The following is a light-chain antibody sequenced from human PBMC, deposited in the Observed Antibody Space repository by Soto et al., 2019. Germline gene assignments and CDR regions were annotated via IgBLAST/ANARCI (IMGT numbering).Light chain of an antibody. J-gene: IGKJ4*01. V-gene: IGKV3-15*01. Sequence: EIVMTQSPATLSVSPGERAXXXXXXSQSVSSNLAWYQQKPGQAPRLLIYGASTRATGIPARFSGSGSGTEFTLTISSLQSEDFAVYYCQQYNNWPLTFGGGTKVDIK. CDR2: GAS. CDR1: QSVSSN. CDR3: QQYNNWPLT.